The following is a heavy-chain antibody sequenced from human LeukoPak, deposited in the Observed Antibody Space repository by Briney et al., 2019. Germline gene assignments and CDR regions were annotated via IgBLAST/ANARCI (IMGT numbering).Heavy chain of an antibody. Sequence: SETLSLTCTVSGGSISSHHWSWIRQPPGKGLEWIGYIYYSGSTNYKPSLKSRVTISVDTSKNQFSLKLTSVTAADTAVYYCARHLDIAASGTFDYWGRGTLVTASS. V-gene: IGHV4-59*08. CDR3: ARHLDIAASGTFDY. CDR1: GGSISSHH. D-gene: IGHD6-13*01. J-gene: IGHJ4*02. CDR2: IYYSGST.